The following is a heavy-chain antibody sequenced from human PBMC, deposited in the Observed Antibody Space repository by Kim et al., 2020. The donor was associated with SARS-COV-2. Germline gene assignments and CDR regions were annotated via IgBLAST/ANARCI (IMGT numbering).Heavy chain of an antibody. CDR1: GGSISSSSYY. V-gene: IGHV4-39*01. CDR2: IYYSGST. D-gene: IGHD3-9*01. CDR3: ARGDYDILTGYFDY. Sequence: SETLSLTCTVSGGSISSSSYYWGWIRQPPGKGLEWIGSIYYSGSTYYNPSLKSRVTISVDTSKNHFSLKLSSVTAADTAVYYCARGDYDILTGYFDYWGQGTLVTVSS. J-gene: IGHJ4*02.